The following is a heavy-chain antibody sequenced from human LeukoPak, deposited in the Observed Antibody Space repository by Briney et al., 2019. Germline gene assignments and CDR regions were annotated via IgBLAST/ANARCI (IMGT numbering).Heavy chain of an antibody. V-gene: IGHV4-39*01. CDR1: GGSISSSSYY. CDR3: ASEVSAAGGSWFDP. J-gene: IGHJ5*02. D-gene: IGHD6-13*01. Sequence: PSETLSLTCTVSGGSISSSSYYWGWIRQPPGKGLEWIGSVYYSGSTYYNPSLKIRVTISVDTSKHLFSLNLTSVRAAGAAVYYCASEVSAAGGSWFDPWGQGTLVSVSS. CDR2: VYYSGST.